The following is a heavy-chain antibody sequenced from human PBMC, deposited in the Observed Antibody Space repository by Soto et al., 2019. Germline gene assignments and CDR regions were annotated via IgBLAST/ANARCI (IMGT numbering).Heavy chain of an antibody. V-gene: IGHV1-69*13. D-gene: IGHD6-6*01. CDR3: ARGNVSWWSGGEYSSSCYYYYGMDV. CDR1: GGTFSSYA. J-gene: IGHJ6*02. CDR2: IIPIFGTA. Sequence: GASVKVSCKASGGTFSSYAISWVRQAPGQGLEWMGGIIPIFGTANYAQKFQGRVTITADESTSTAYMELSSLRSEDTAVYYCARGNVSWWSGGEYSSSCYYYYGMDVRGQGTTVIVSS.